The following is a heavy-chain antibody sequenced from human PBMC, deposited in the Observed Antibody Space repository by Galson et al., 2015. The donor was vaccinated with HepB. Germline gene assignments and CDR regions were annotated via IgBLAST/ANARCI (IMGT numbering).Heavy chain of an antibody. CDR2: FDPEDGET. J-gene: IGHJ3*02. Sequence: SVKVSCKVSGYTLTELSMHWVRQAPGKGLEWMGGFDPEDGETIYAQKFQGRVTMTEDTSTDTAYMELSSLRSEDTAVYYCATVGVAATNDAFDIWGQGTMVTVSS. D-gene: IGHD2-15*01. CDR3: ATVGVAATNDAFDI. V-gene: IGHV1-24*01. CDR1: GYTLTELS.